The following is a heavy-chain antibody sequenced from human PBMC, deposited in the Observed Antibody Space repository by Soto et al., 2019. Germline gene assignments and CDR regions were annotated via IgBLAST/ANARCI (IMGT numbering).Heavy chain of an antibody. Sequence: SETLSLTCTVSGGSISSSSYYWGWILQPPGKGLEWIGSIYYSGSTYYNPSLKSRVTITVETSKNQFSLKLSSVTAADTAVYYCARGVSSSWSDYYYYYGMDVWGQGTTVTVSS. CDR3: ARGVSSSWSDYYYYYGMDV. CDR2: IYYSGST. V-gene: IGHV4-39*01. J-gene: IGHJ6*02. D-gene: IGHD6-13*01. CDR1: GGSISSSSYY.